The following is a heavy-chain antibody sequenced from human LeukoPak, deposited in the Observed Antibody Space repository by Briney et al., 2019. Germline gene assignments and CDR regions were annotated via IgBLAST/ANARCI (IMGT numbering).Heavy chain of an antibody. Sequence: GGSLSLSCAAAGFTFSSYSMNWVRQARGKGLEWVSYISSSSSTIYYADSVKGRFTISRDNAKNSLYLQMNSLRDEDTAVYYCARAPPTCGGDCYSAFDYWGQGTLVTVSS. CDR1: GFTFSSYS. J-gene: IGHJ4*02. V-gene: IGHV3-48*02. D-gene: IGHD2-21*01. CDR3: ARAPPTCGGDCYSAFDY. CDR2: ISSSSSTI.